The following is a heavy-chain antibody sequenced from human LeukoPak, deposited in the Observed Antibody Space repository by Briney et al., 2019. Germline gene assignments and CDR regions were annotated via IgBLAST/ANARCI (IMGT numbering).Heavy chain of an antibody. V-gene: IGHV3-11*01. D-gene: IGHD1-14*01. CDR1: GFTFSDYY. CDR3: ARDTNNGLDV. J-gene: IGHJ6*02. CDR2: ISSSGRLM. Sequence: GGSLRLSCAASGFTFSDYYINWIRQAPGKGLEWVPHISSSGRLMQYADSVKGRFTITRDNAQNFMPLQMNSLKPEDTAVYYCARDTNNGLDVWGRGTTVTVSS.